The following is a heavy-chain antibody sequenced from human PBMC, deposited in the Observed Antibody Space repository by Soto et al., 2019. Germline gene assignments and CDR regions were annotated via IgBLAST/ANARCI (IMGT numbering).Heavy chain of an antibody. CDR1: GYGFATYW. D-gene: IGHD2-2*01. V-gene: IGHV5-10-1*01. CDR2: IDPSDSNT. CDR3: ARRGPPAYCSSTSCYFFGMDV. Sequence: GESLKISCEGSGYGFATYWISWVRQLPGSGLEWMGKIDPSDSNTNYSPSFEGHVTISADKSISTAFLQWSSLKASDTAMYYCARRGPPAYCSSTSCYFFGMDVWGQGTTVTVSS. J-gene: IGHJ6*02.